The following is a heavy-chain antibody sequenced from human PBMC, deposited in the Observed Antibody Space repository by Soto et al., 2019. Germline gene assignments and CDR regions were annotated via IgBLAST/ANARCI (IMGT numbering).Heavy chain of an antibody. CDR3: ARYNWNDDLDAFDI. Sequence: QVQLVQSGAEVKKPGASVKVSCEASGYTFTGYYMHWVRQAPGQGLEWMGWINPNSGGTNYAQKFQGWVTMTRDTSISTAYMELSRLRSDDTAVYYCARYNWNDDLDAFDIWGQGTMVTVSS. CDR1: GYTFTGYY. V-gene: IGHV1-2*04. D-gene: IGHD1-1*01. CDR2: INPNSGGT. J-gene: IGHJ3*02.